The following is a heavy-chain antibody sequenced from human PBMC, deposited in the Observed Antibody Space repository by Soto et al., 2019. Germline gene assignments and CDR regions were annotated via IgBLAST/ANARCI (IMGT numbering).Heavy chain of an antibody. Sequence: SETLSLTCTVYGGSFSGYYWNWIRQPPGKGLEWIWEINHSGSTNFNPSLKSRVTISVDTSKNQFSLKLNSVTAADTAVYYCAGSIAGRRPYFYYYHGMDVWGQGTSVTVSS. J-gene: IGHJ6*02. CDR1: GGSFSGYY. CDR3: AGSIAGRRPYFYYYHGMDV. V-gene: IGHV4-34*01. D-gene: IGHD6-6*01. CDR2: INHSGST.